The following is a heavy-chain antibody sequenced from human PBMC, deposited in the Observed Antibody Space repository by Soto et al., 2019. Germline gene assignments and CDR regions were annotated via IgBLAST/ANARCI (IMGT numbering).Heavy chain of an antibody. D-gene: IGHD4-17*01. CDR3: ARDTTVTRIFDY. V-gene: IGHV4-31*03. J-gene: IGHJ4*02. CDR2: IYYSGST. Sequence: SETLSLTCTVSGGSISSGGYYWTWILQHPGKGLEWIGYIYYSGSTYYNPSLKSRVTISVDTSKNQFSLKLSSVTAADTAVYYCARDTTVTRIFDYWGQGNLVTGSS. CDR1: GGSISSGGYY.